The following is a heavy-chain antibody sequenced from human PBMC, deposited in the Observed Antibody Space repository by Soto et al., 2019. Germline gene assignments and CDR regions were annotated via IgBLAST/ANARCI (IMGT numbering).Heavy chain of an antibody. Sequence: PGGSLRLSCAASGFTFSSYAMSWVRQAPGKGLEWVSAISGSGGSTYYADSVKGRFTISRDNSKNTLYLQMNSLRAEDTAVYYRAKLATGDLYYYGSGSSTLVVWGQGTTVTVSS. CDR2: ISGSGGST. CDR3: AKLATGDLYYYGSGSSTLVV. V-gene: IGHV3-23*01. CDR1: GFTFSSYA. J-gene: IGHJ6*02. D-gene: IGHD3-10*01.